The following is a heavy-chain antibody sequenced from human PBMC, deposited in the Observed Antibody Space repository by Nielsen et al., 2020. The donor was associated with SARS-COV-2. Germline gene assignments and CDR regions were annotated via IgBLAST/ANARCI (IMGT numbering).Heavy chain of an antibody. V-gene: IGHV4-34*01. CDR3: ARGKRSSGWYNWFDP. J-gene: IGHJ5*02. Sequence: SETLSLTCAVYGGSFSGYYWSWIRQPPGKGLEWVGEINHSGSTTYDPSLKGRVTMSVDTSKNQISLRVRSVTAVDTAVYYCARGKRSSGWYNWFDPWGLGTLVTVSS. D-gene: IGHD6-19*01. CDR1: GGSFSGYY. CDR2: INHSGST.